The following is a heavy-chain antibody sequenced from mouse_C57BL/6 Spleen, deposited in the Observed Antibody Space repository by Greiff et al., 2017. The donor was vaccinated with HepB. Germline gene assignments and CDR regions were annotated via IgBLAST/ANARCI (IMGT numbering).Heavy chain of an antibody. CDR2: INPNYGTT. D-gene: IGHD2-5*01. J-gene: IGHJ3*01. CDR1: GYSFTDYN. V-gene: IGHV1-39*01. CDR3: ARSLYYSNYDWFAY. Sequence: EVQLQQSGPELVKPGASVKISCKASGYSFTDYNMNWVKQSNGKSLEWIGVINPNYGTTSYNQKFKGKATLTVEQSSSTAYMQLNSLTSEDSAVYYCARSLYYSNYDWFAYWGQGTLVTVSA.